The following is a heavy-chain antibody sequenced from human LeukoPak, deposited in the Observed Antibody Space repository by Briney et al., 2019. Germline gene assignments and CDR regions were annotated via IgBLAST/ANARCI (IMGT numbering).Heavy chain of an antibody. V-gene: IGHV4-38-2*01. D-gene: IGHD4-17*01. CDR2: IYHSGST. J-gene: IGHJ4*02. Sequence: SETLSLTCAVSGYSISSGYYWGWIRQPPGKGLEWIGSIYHSGSTYYNPSLKSRVTISVDTSMNQSSLKLSSVTAADTAVYYCARHTVTTAFDYWGQGTLVTVSS. CDR3: ARHTVTTAFDY. CDR1: GYSISSGYY.